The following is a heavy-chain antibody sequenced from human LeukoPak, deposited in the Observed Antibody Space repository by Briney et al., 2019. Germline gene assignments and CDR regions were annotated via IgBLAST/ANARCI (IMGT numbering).Heavy chain of an antibody. CDR3: ARGRAGAWFDP. CDR1: GGSISSSSYY. J-gene: IGHJ5*02. CDR2: IYYSGST. Sequence: SETLSLTCTVSGGSISSSSYYWGWIRQPPGKGLEWIGSIYYSGSTYYNPSLKSRVTISVDTSKNQFSLKLSSVTAADTAVYYCARGRAGAWFDPWGQGTLVTVSS. V-gene: IGHV4-39*01. D-gene: IGHD3-10*01.